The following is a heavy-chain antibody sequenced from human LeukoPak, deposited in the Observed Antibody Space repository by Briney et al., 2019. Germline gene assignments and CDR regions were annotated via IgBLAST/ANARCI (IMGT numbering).Heavy chain of an antibody. V-gene: IGHV1-69*05. CDR2: IIPIFGTA. J-gene: IGHJ4*02. D-gene: IGHD2-2*02. Sequence: GASVKVSCKASGGTFSSYAISWVRQAPGQGLEWMGGIIPIFGTANYAQKFQGRVTITTDESTSTAYMELSSLRSEDTAVYYCARDRRGYCSNTSCYTADYWGQGTLVTVSS. CDR1: GGTFSSYA. CDR3: ARDRRGYCSNTSCYTADY.